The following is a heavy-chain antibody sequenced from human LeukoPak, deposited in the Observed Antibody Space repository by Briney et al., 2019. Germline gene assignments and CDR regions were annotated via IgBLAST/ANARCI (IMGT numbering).Heavy chain of an antibody. J-gene: IGHJ4*02. CDR3: ARSYYDYVWGNYNFDY. V-gene: IGHV4-38-2*02. D-gene: IGHD3-16*01. CDR1: GYSISSGYY. Sequence: PSETLSLTCTVSGYSISSGYYWGWIRQPPGKGLEWIGSIYHSGSTYYNPSLKSRVTISVDTSKNQFSLKLNSVTAANTAVYYCARSYYDYVWGNYNFDYWGQGTLVTVSS. CDR2: IYHSGST.